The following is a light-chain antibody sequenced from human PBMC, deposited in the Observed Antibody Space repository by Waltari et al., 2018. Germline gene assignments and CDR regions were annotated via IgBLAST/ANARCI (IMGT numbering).Light chain of an antibody. V-gene: IGKV1-5*03. CDR2: GAS. Sequence: DIQMTQSPSTLSASVGDRVTITCRASQSISNWLAWYQQKPGKAPKVLIYGASSLERGVPSRFSGSGSGTEFTLTISSLQPDDFATYYCQQYNDYSTWTFGQGTKVEIK. J-gene: IGKJ1*01. CDR3: QQYNDYSTWT. CDR1: QSISNW.